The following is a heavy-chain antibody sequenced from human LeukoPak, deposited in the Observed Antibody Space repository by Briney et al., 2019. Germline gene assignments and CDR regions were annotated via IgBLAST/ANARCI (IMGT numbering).Heavy chain of an antibody. CDR2: IYTSGST. CDR3: ARGGKAIWFGELSPYDY. Sequence: SETLSLTCTVSGGSISSYYWSWIRQPAGKGLEWIGRIYTSGSTNYNPSLKSRVTMSVDTSKNQFSLKLSSVTAADTAVYYCARGGKAIWFGELSPYDYWGQGTLVTVSS. CDR1: GGSISSYY. V-gene: IGHV4-4*07. J-gene: IGHJ4*02. D-gene: IGHD3-10*01.